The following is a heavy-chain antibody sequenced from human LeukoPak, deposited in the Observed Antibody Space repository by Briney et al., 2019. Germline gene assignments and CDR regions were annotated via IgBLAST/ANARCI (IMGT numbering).Heavy chain of an antibody. D-gene: IGHD3-3*01. CDR1: GFTFSSYA. Sequence: GGSLRLSCAASGFTFSSYAMSWVRQAPGKGLEWVSAISGSGGSTYYADSVKGRFTISRDNSKNTLYLQMNSLRAEDTAVYYCAKDLDPEDFWSGYFHWGQGTLVTVSS. CDR3: AKDLDPEDFWSGYFH. V-gene: IGHV3-23*01. J-gene: IGHJ4*02. CDR2: ISGSGGST.